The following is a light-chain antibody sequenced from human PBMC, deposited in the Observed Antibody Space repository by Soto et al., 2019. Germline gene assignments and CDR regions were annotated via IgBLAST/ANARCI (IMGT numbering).Light chain of an antibody. CDR1: QSVSSN. Sequence: EIVMTQSPATLSVSPGERATLSCRASQSVSSNLAWYQQKPGQAPRLHIYAASTRATDIPARFSGSGSGTEFTLIISSLQSEDFAVYYCQQYNNWPHTFGQGTKVEIK. CDR3: QQYNNWPHT. V-gene: IGKV3-15*01. J-gene: IGKJ1*01. CDR2: AAS.